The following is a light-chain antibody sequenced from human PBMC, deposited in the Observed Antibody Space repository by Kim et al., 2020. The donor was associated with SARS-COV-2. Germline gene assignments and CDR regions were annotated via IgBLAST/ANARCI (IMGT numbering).Light chain of an antibody. CDR2: DTD. J-gene: IGLJ2*01. CDR1: TGAVTRGNF. Sequence: PGGTVTLSCDSNTGAVTRGNFPYWFQQKPGQAPRTLIYDTDKRHSWTPARFSGSLLGGKAALTLSAAQAEDEADYYCLLSYSDSRVFGGGTQLTVL. CDR3: LLSYSDSRV. V-gene: IGLV7-46*01.